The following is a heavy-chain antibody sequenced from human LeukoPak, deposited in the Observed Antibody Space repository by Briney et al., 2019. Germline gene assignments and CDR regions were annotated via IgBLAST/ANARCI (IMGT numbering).Heavy chain of an antibody. D-gene: IGHD1-26*01. V-gene: IGHV1-46*01. CDR3: ARDNSVGDTAWWFDP. CDR1: GYTFTSYY. J-gene: IGHJ5*02. CDR2: INPSGSST. Sequence: RASVKVSCKASGYTFTSYYMHWVRQAPGQGLEWMGLINPSGSSTSYAQKFQGRLSLTRDMSTSTDYMELSSLRSEDTAVYYCARDNSVGDTAWWFDPWGQGTLVTVS.